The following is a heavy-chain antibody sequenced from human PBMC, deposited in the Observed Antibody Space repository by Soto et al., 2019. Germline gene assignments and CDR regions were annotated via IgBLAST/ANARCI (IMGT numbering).Heavy chain of an antibody. D-gene: IGHD2-15*01. J-gene: IGHJ6*03. CDR1: GGSFISYS. Sequence: QVQLVQSGAELKKPGSSVKVSCEASGGSFISYSFTWVRQAPGQGLEWMGRIIPIQNKANYELKFQDRVTITAERSTRTAYMELRSLRPEDTAVYYCAKSLLFVDHAYMDVWGKGTTVTVSS. CDR3: AKSLLFVDHAYMDV. CDR2: IIPIQNKA. V-gene: IGHV1-69*02.